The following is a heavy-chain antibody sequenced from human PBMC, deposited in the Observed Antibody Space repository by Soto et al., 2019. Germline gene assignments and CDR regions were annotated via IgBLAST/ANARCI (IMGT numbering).Heavy chain of an antibody. J-gene: IGHJ4*02. CDR2: IFWDDDK. D-gene: IGHD3-3*01. CDR1: GFSLSTSGVA. V-gene: IGHV2-5*02. CDR3: ARIFDFWSGYYFSY. Sequence: GSGPTLVNPTQTLTLTCTFSGFSLSTSGVAVGWIRQAPRKAPEWLAFIFWDDDKRYSPSLENRLTITKDTSKNQVVLTMTNMDPVDTPTYYCARIFDFWSGYYFSYWGRGTLVTVSS.